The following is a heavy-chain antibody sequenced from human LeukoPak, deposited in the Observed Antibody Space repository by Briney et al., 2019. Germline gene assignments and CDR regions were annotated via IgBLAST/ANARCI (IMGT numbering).Heavy chain of an antibody. J-gene: IGHJ6*03. CDR3: ARAGGFYDCWSGYYTRSYYYYMDA. V-gene: IGHV1-18*01. Sequence: ASVKVSCKASGYTFTSYVISWVRPAPGQGLAWMGWISAYNGNTYYAQKLQGRVTMTTDTSTSTAYMEQRSLRSDDTAVYYCARAGGFYDCWSGYYTRSYYYYMDAWGKGSTVTVSS. D-gene: IGHD3-3*01. CDR1: GYTFTSYV. CDR2: ISAYNGNT.